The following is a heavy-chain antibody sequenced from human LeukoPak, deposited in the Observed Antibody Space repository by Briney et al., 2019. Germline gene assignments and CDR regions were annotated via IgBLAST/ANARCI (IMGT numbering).Heavy chain of an antibody. CDR1: GFTFSSYG. CDR3: ARDRGVRGATSYYYVDV. Sequence: PGGSLRLSCAASGFTFSSYGMHWVRQAPGKGLEWVAVIWYDGSNKYYADSVKGRFTISRDNSKNTLYLQMNSLRAEDTAVYYCARDRGVRGATSYYYVDVWGKGTTVTVSS. D-gene: IGHD3-10*01. CDR2: IWYDGSNK. J-gene: IGHJ6*03. V-gene: IGHV3-33*01.